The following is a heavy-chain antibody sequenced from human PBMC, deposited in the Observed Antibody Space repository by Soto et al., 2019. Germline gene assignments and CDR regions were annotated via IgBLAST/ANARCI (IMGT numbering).Heavy chain of an antibody. V-gene: IGHV4-31*03. D-gene: IGHD6-13*01. CDR2: IYYSGST. Sequence: SETLSLTCTVSGSSISSGGYYWSWIRQHPGKGLEWIGYIYYSGSTYYNPSLKSRVTISVDTSKNQFSLKLSSVTAADTAVYYCARDGSSSWYGDYYYYRMDVWGQGTTVT. CDR1: GSSISSGGYY. CDR3: ARDGSSSWYGDYYYYRMDV. J-gene: IGHJ6*02.